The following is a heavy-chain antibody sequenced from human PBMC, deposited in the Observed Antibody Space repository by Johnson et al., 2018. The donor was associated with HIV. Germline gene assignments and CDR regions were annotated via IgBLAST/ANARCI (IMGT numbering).Heavy chain of an antibody. Sequence: VQLVESVGGLVQPGGSLRLSCAASGFTFSSYDMHWVRQATGKGLEWVSAIGTAGDTYYPGSVKGRFTISRENAKNSLYLQMNSLRAGDTAVYYCARGGRKWELLGDDAFDIWGQGTMVTVSS. CDR3: ARGGRKWELLGDDAFDI. CDR1: GFTFSSYD. V-gene: IGHV3-13*01. CDR2: IGTAGDT. D-gene: IGHD1-26*01. J-gene: IGHJ3*02.